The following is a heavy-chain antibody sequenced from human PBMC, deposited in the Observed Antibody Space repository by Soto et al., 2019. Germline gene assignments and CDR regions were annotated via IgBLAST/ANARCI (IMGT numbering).Heavy chain of an antibody. CDR3: ARDRVVVVADAFDI. J-gene: IGHJ3*02. Sequence: QVQLVQSGAEVKKPGASVKVSCKASGYTFTSCGISWVRENTGQGLEWMGWISAYNGNTNYAQKLQGRVTMTTDTSTSTAYMELRSLRSDDTAVYYCARDRVVVVADAFDIWGQGTMVTVSS. CDR2: ISAYNGNT. D-gene: IGHD2-15*01. CDR1: GYTFTSCG. V-gene: IGHV1-18*01.